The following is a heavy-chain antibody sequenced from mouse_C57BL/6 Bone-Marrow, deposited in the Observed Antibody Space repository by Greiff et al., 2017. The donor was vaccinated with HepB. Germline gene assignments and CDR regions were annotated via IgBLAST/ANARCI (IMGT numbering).Heavy chain of an antibody. V-gene: IGHV3-8*01. CDR1: GYSITSDY. CDR2: ISYSGST. CDR3: ARSDYGSSRYWYFDV. Sequence: VQLQQSGPGLAKPSQPLSLTCSVTGYSITSDYWNWIRKFPGNKLEYMGYISYSGSTYYNPSLKSRISITRDTSKNQYYLQLNSVTTEDTATYYCARSDYGSSRYWYFDVWGTGTTVTVSS. J-gene: IGHJ1*03. D-gene: IGHD1-1*01.